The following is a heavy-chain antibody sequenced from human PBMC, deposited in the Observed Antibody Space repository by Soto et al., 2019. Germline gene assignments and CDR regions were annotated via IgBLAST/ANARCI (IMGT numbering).Heavy chain of an antibody. CDR3: ARAPLGP. CDR1: GFTFSSYG. Sequence: EVQLVESGGGLVQAGGSLRLSCAASGFTFSSYGMNWVHQAPGKGLEWVSYISSSSSIQYADSVKGRFTISRDNAKNSLYLQMNRLRDEDTAVYYCARAPLGPWGQGTLVTVSS. V-gene: IGHV3-48*02. CDR2: ISSSSSI. D-gene: IGHD1-26*01. J-gene: IGHJ4*02.